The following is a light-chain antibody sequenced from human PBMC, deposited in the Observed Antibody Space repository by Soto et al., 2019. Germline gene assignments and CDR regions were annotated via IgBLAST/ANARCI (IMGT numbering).Light chain of an antibody. J-gene: IGLJ2*01. V-gene: IGLV7-46*01. CDR1: TGTVSSGHY. Sequence: QTVVTQEPSLTVSPGGTVTLTCGSSTGTVSSGHYPYWFQQKPGQAPRTLIYHTSNKPSSTPARFSGSLLGGKAALTLSGAQPEDEADYYCLLSDGDARVFGGGTKLTVL. CDR3: LLSDGDARV. CDR2: HTS.